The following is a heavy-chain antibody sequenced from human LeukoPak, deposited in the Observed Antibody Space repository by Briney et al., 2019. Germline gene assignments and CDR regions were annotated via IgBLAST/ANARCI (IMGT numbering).Heavy chain of an antibody. CDR3: ARVSRLYSSSSPSDY. Sequence: ASVKVSCKASGGTFSSYAISWVRQAPGQGLEWMGWISAYNGNTNYAQKLQGRVTMTTDTSTSTAYMELRSLRSDDTAVYYCARVSRLYSSSSPSDYWGQGTLVTVSS. CDR1: GGTFSSYA. J-gene: IGHJ4*02. V-gene: IGHV1-18*01. CDR2: ISAYNGNT. D-gene: IGHD6-6*01.